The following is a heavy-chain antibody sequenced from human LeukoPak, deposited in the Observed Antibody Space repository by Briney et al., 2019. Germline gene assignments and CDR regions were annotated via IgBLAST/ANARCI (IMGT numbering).Heavy chain of an antibody. D-gene: IGHD2-15*01. CDR1: GFTFSRNW. V-gene: IGHV3-7*01. CDR2: IKEDGGEK. CDR3: ARGRYCSGNACSFFDY. J-gene: IGHJ4*02. Sequence: GGSLRLSCAASGFTFSRNWMSWVRQAPGKGLEWVANIKEDGGEKFSVDSVKGRFTISRDNAKNSLYLQMNSLGAEDTAVYYCARGRYCSGNACSFFDYWGQGTLVTVSS.